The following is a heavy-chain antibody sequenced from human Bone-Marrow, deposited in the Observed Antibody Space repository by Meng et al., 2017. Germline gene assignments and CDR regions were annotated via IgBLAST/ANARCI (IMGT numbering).Heavy chain of an antibody. CDR3: ARAPSNYYDVLTGYYSGSFDY. V-gene: IGHV4-39*07. CDR1: GGSISSSSYY. CDR2: IYYSGST. J-gene: IGHJ4*02. Sequence: SETLSLTCTVSGGSISSSSYYWGWIRQPPGKGLEWIGSIYYSGSTYYNPSLKSRVTISVDTSKNQFSLRLRSVTAADTAVYYCARAPSNYYDVLTGYYSGSFDYWGQGTLVTVSS. D-gene: IGHD3-9*01.